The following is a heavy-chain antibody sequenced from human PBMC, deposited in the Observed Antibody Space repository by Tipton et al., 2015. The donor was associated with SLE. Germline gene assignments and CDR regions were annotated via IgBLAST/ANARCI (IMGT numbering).Heavy chain of an antibody. CDR3: AREGYDFWSGFNGGYYYMDV. D-gene: IGHD3-3*01. CDR2: IYYSGST. J-gene: IGHJ6*03. Sequence: TLSLTCTVSGGSISSYYWSWIRQPPGKGLEWIGYIYYSGSTNYNPSLKSRVTISVDTSKNQFSLKLSSVTAADTAVYYCAREGYDFWSGFNGGYYYMDVWGQGTLVTVSS. V-gene: IGHV4-59*01. CDR1: GGSISSYY.